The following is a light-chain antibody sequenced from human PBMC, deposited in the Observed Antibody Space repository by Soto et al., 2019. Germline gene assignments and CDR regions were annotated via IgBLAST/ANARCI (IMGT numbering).Light chain of an antibody. J-gene: IGLJ2*01. CDR1: SSDIGGYKY. Sequence: QSVLTQPASVSGSPGQSITISCTGASSDIGGYKYVSWYQQHPGKAPRLLIYEVTNRPSGVSNRFSGSKSGNTASLTISGLQAEDEADYYCSSYTISNTLVLFGGGTQLTVL. CDR2: EVT. CDR3: SSYTISNTLVL. V-gene: IGLV2-14*01.